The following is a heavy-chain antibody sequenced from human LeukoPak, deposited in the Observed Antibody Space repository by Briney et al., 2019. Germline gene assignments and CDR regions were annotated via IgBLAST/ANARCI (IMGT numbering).Heavy chain of an antibody. Sequence: SVKVSCKASGGTFSSYAISWVRQPPGQGLEWMGVIIPIFGTANYAQKFQGRVTITADESTSTAYMELSSLRSEDTAVYYCARDPYGSGSYTPYNWFDPWGQGTLVTVSS. V-gene: IGHV1-69*13. CDR2: IIPIFGTA. CDR1: GGTFSSYA. J-gene: IGHJ5*02. D-gene: IGHD3-10*01. CDR3: ARDPYGSGSYTPYNWFDP.